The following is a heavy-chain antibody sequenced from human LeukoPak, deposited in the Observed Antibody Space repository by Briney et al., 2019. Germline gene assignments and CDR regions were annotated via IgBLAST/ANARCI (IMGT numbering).Heavy chain of an antibody. CDR1: GFTFTTCW. CDR2: INSDGSIT. J-gene: IGHJ6*02. CDR3: ARDAVDTANAV. V-gene: IGHV3-74*01. Sequence: GGSLRLSCAASGFTFTTCWMHWVRQAPGKGLVWVSHINSDGSITSYADSVKGRFTISRDNAKNTLYLQMNSLRAEDTAVYYCARDAVDTANAVWGQGTTVTVSS. D-gene: IGHD5-18*01.